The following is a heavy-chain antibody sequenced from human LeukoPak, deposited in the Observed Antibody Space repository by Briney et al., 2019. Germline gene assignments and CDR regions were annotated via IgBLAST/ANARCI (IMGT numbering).Heavy chain of an antibody. J-gene: IGHJ5*02. CDR1: GFTFSSYS. CDR2: ISSSSNSI. V-gene: IGHV3-48*01. Sequence: GGSLRLSCAASGFTFSSYSMNWVRQAPGKGLEWVSYISSSSNSIYYADSVQGRFTISRDNAKKSLSLQMNSLRGEDTAVYYCAKKHSTGLDPWGQGTLVTVSS. CDR3: AKKHSTGLDP. D-gene: IGHD2/OR15-2a*01.